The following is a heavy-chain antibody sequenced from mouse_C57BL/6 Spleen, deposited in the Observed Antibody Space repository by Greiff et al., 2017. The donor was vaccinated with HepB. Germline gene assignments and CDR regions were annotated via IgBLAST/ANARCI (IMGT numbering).Heavy chain of an antibody. Sequence: QVQLKQPGAELVKPGASVKMSCKASGYTFTSYWITWVKQRPGQGLEWIGDIYPGSGSTNYNEKFKSKATLTVDTSSSTAYMQLSSLTSEDSAVYYCARRGIYYYGSSHYFDYWGQGTTLTVSS. CDR2: IYPGSGST. V-gene: IGHV1-55*01. CDR3: ARRGIYYYGSSHYFDY. CDR1: GYTFTSYW. D-gene: IGHD1-1*01. J-gene: IGHJ2*01.